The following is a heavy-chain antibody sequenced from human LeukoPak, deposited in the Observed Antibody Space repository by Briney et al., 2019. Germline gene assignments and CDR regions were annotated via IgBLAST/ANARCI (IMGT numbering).Heavy chain of an antibody. J-gene: IGHJ4*02. CDR1: GFSFGKYW. Sequence: GGSLRLSCVASGFSFGKYWMSWVRQAPGKGLEWVANIKLDGSEKNYVDSVKGRFTISRDNTKNSLYLQMNSLRAEDTAVFYCARDQYDTWSRRGNFDSWGQGTLVVVSS. V-gene: IGHV3-7*03. D-gene: IGHD3/OR15-3a*01. CDR2: IKLDGSEK. CDR3: ARDQYDTWSRRGNFDS.